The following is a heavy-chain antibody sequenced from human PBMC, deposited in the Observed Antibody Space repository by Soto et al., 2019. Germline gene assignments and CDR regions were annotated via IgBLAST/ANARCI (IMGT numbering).Heavy chain of an antibody. CDR2: IYFSGSA. D-gene: IGHD2-21*01. CDR3: ARAEYLTTQAYDD. V-gene: IGHV4-31*03. J-gene: IGHJ4*02. CDR1: GGSMSSGEYF. Sequence: TLTLTCTVSGGSMSSGEYFWTWIRQLPGKGLEWMGYIYFSGSAYYNPSLKSRLTMSLDTSENQFSLRLTSVTAADTGLYFCARAEYLTTQAYDDWGQGILVTVYS.